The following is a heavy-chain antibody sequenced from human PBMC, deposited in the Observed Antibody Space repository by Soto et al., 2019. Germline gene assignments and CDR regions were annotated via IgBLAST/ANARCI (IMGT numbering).Heavy chain of an antibody. J-gene: IGHJ4*02. V-gene: IGHV3-23*01. CDR2: FGGNGGST. CDR3: AKRYYDSSARYFDY. CDR1: GFTFRNYC. D-gene: IGHD3-22*01. Sequence: GGSLRLSCAASGFTFRNYCMSWVRQAPGKGLEWVSTFGGNGGSTYYADSVKGRFTISRDNSKNTLYLQMNSLRAEDTAVYYCAKRYYDSSARYFDYWGQGTLVTVSS.